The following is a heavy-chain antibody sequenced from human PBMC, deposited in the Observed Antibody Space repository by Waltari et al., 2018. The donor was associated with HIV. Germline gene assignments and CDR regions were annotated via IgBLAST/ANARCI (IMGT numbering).Heavy chain of an antibody. V-gene: IGHV4-61*02. CDR1: GGSISSGNYY. J-gene: IGHJ6*02. CDR3: ARGDIYYGLDV. CDR2: IYTSGST. Sequence: QVQLQESGPGLVKPSQTLSLACTVSGGSISSGNYYWSWIRQPAGKGLEWIGRIYTSGSTNYNPSLKSRVTISVDMSNNQFSLRLSSVTAADTAVYFCARGDIYYGLDVCGQGTTVTVSS. D-gene: IGHD2-15*01.